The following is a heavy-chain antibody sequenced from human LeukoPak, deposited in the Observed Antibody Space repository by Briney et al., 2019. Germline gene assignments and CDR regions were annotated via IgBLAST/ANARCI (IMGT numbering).Heavy chain of an antibody. V-gene: IGHV1-69*06. D-gene: IGHD3-10*01. CDR1: GGTFSSYA. Sequence: SVKVSCKASGGTFSSYAISWVRQAPGQGLEWMGGIIPIFGTANYAQKFQGRVTITADKSTSTAYMELSSLRSEDTAVYYCARNPSSMVRATYYFDYWGQGTLVTVSS. CDR3: ARNPSSMVRATYYFDY. J-gene: IGHJ4*02. CDR2: IIPIFGTA.